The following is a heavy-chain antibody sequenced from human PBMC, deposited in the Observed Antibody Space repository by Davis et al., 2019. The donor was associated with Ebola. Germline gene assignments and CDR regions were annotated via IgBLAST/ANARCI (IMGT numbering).Heavy chain of an antibody. J-gene: IGHJ3*02. CDR3: ARTRIVGTTTTASEI. Sequence: ASVPVSCKASGYTFPRYYMHWVRQAPGPGLEWMGIINPSGCSPSYAQKCQGRVTMTRDTSTSTVYMELRSLRSDDTAVYFCARTRIVGTTTTASEIWGQGTMVTVSS. V-gene: IGHV1-46*01. CDR2: INPSGCSP. CDR1: GYTFPRYY. D-gene: IGHD1-26*01.